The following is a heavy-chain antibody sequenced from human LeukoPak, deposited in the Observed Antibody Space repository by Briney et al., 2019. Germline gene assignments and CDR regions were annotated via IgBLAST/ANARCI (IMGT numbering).Heavy chain of an antibody. V-gene: IGHV3-30*18. J-gene: IGHJ4*02. CDR3: AKGRGIYDRSSYDY. D-gene: IGHD3-9*01. CDR2: ISYDGSNK. CDR1: GFTFSSYG. Sequence: GGSLRLSCAASGFTFSSYGMHWVRQAPGKGLEWVAVISYDGSNKYYADSVKGRFTISRDNSKNTLYLQMNGLRAEDTAVYYCAKGRGIYDRSSYDYWGQGTLVTVSS.